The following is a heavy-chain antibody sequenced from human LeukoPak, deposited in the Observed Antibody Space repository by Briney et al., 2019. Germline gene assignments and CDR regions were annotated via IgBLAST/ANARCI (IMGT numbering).Heavy chain of an antibody. Sequence: GRSLRLSCAASGFTFSSYGMHWVRQAPGKGLEWVAVIWYDGSNKYYADSVKGRFTISRDNSKNTQYLQMNSLRAEDTAVYYCARDLLWFGELLPYYYYGMDVWGQGTTVTVSS. J-gene: IGHJ6*02. V-gene: IGHV3-33*01. CDR2: IWYDGSNK. D-gene: IGHD3-10*01. CDR1: GFTFSSYG. CDR3: ARDLLWFGELLPYYYYGMDV.